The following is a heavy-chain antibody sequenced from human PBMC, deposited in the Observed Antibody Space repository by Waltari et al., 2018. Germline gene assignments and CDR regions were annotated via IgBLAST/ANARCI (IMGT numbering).Heavy chain of an antibody. CDR2: IYTTGST. J-gene: IGHJ3*02. CDR1: GGSFSRYY. Sequence: QVQLQESGPGLATPSETLSLTCTVSGGSFSRYYWRWIRQPAGKGLEWIGRIYTTGSTNYNPSLKSRVTMSVDTSKNQFSLKLSSVTAADTAVYYCAREYSSSSGTAFDIWGQGTMVTVSS. V-gene: IGHV4-4*07. CDR3: AREYSSSSGTAFDI. D-gene: IGHD6-6*01.